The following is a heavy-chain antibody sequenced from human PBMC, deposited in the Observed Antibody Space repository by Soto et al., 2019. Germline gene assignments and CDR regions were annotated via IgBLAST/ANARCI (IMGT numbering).Heavy chain of an antibody. Sequence: ASVKVSCKASGYTFTSYGISWVRQAPGQGLEWMGWISAYNGNTNYAQKLQGRVTMTTDTSTSTAYMELRSLRSDDTAVYYCARDRRVGFGSSWSKDPEEPFDYWGQGTLVTVSS. D-gene: IGHD6-13*01. V-gene: IGHV1-18*01. J-gene: IGHJ4*02. CDR3: ARDRRVGFGSSWSKDPEEPFDY. CDR1: GYTFTSYG. CDR2: ISAYNGNT.